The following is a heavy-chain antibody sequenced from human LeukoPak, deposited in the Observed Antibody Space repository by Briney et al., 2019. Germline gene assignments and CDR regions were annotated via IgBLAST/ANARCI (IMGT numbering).Heavy chain of an antibody. V-gene: IGHV4-34*01. CDR2: INHSGST. D-gene: IGHD3-16*02. Sequence: SETLSLTCTVSGASISSYYWAWIRQPPGKGLEWIGEINHSGSTNYNPSLKSRVTISVDTSKNQFSLKLSSVTAADTAVYYCARVGPPRYDYVWGSYRYYAFVIWGQGTMVTVSS. J-gene: IGHJ3*02. CDR3: ARVGPPRYDYVWGSYRYYAFVI. CDR1: GASISSYY.